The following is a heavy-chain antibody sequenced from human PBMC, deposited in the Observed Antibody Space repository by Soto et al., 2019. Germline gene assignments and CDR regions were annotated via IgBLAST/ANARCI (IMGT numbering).Heavy chain of an antibody. CDR1: GGSISSDY. V-gene: IGHV4-59*01. CDR3: ARVMGTQYRDYYYMDV. J-gene: IGHJ6*03. D-gene: IGHD1-1*01. CDR2: IHYSGST. Sequence: QVQLQEAGPGLVKPSETLSLSCTISGGSISSDYWTWIRQPPGKGLEWIGYIHYSGSTNYNPSLKSRVTISVDTSKNQFSLKLSTVTAADTAVYYCARVMGTQYRDYYYMDVWGKGTTVTVSS.